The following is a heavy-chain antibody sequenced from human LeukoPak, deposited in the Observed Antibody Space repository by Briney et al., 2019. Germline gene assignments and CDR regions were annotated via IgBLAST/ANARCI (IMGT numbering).Heavy chain of an antibody. Sequence: SETLSLTCTVSGGSISSYYWSWIRQPPGKGLEWIGYIYTSGSTNYNPSLKSRVTISVDTSKNQFSLKLSSVTAADTAVYYCARGLFGELGIGDYWGQGTLVTVSS. CDR2: IYTSGST. CDR3: ARGLFGELGIGDY. V-gene: IGHV4-4*09. D-gene: IGHD3-10*02. CDR1: GGSISSYY. J-gene: IGHJ4*02.